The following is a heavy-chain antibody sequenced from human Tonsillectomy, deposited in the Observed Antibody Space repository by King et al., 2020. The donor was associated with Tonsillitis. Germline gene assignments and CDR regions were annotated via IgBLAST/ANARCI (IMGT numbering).Heavy chain of an antibody. V-gene: IGHV1-2*02. D-gene: IGHD3-3*01. CDR2: INPNSGGT. J-gene: IGHJ6*02. CDR1: GYTFTGYY. CDR3: ARVGGDFWSGYYTPLYYYYYGMDV. Sequence: QLVQSGAEVKKPGASVKVSCKASGYTFTGYYMHWVRQAPGQGLEWMGWINPNSGGTNYAQKFQGRVTMTRDTSISTAYMELSRLRSDDTAVYYCARVGGDFWSGYYTPLYYYYYGMDVWGQGTTVTVSS.